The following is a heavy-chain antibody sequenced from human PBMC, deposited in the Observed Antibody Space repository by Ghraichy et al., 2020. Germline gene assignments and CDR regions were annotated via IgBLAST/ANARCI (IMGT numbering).Heavy chain of an antibody. D-gene: IGHD1-26*01. CDR1: GFKFDNYY. CDR2: IEDNGNTK. CDR3: ARDGKWEPLRKDSFAF. J-gene: IGHJ3*01. V-gene: IGHV3-7*01. Sequence: GGSLRLSCVGSGFKFDNYYMNWVRRAPGKGLEWVANIEDNGNTKRLADSVKGRFIISRDNSKNAIYLHMNDLRVEDTGVYYCARDGKWEPLRKDSFAFWSPGTSVTVSS.